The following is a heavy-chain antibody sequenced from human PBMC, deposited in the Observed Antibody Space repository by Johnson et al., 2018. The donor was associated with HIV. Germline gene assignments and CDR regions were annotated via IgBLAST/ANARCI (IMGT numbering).Heavy chain of an antibody. CDR1: GFTFDDYG. J-gene: IGHJ3*02. D-gene: IGHD6-13*01. CDR3: AREGDSSSWLKFDI. CDR2: IGTAGDT. Sequence: EVQLVESGGGLVQPGGSLRLSCAASGFTFDDYGMSWVRQAPGKGLEWVSGIGTAGDTYYPGSVKGRFTISRENAKNSLYLQMNSLRAGDTAVYYCAREGDSSSWLKFDIWGQGTMVTVSS. V-gene: IGHV3-13*01.